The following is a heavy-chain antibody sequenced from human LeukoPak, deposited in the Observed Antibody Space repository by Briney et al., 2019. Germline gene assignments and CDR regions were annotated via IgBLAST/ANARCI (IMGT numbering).Heavy chain of an antibody. D-gene: IGHD6-19*01. CDR3: AHRRVEYNSGWSSWGFDY. Sequence: SGPTLVKPTQTLTLTCTFSGFSLSTTGVGVGWIRQPPGKALEWLALIYWNDDKGFRYSPSLRSRLTLTKDTSKNQVVLTITNMDPVDTATYYCAHRRVEYNSGWSSWGFDYWGQGILVTVSS. CDR2: IYWNDDK. J-gene: IGHJ4*02. CDR1: GFSLSTTGVG. V-gene: IGHV2-5*01.